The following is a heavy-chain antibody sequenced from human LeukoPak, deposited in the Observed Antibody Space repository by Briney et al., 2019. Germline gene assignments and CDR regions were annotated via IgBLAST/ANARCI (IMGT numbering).Heavy chain of an antibody. Sequence: SETLSLTCTVSGGSISSSSYYWGWIRQPPGKGLEWIGSIYYSGSTYYNPSLKSRVTISVDTSKNQFSLKLSSVTAADTAVYYCARSGWYDPFDYWGQGTLVTVSS. CDR2: IYYSGST. J-gene: IGHJ4*02. V-gene: IGHV4-39*01. CDR3: ARSGWYDPFDY. CDR1: GGSISSSSYY. D-gene: IGHD6-19*01.